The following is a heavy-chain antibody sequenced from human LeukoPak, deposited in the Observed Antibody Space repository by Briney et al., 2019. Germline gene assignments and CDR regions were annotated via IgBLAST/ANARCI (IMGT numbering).Heavy chain of an antibody. CDR3: ASYSSGWNDAFDI. CDR1: GGSISSYY. Sequence: PSETLSLTCTVSGGSISSYYWSWIRQPPGKGPEWIGYIYYSGSTNYNPSLKSRVTISVDTSKNQFSLKLSSVTAADTAVYYCASYSSGWNDAFDIWGQGTMVTVSS. V-gene: IGHV4-59*08. CDR2: IYYSGST. D-gene: IGHD6-19*01. J-gene: IGHJ3*02.